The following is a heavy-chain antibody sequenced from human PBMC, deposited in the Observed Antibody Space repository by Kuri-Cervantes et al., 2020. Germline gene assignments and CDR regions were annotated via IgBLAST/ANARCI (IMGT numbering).Heavy chain of an antibody. CDR3: ARDPGGGSWFDP. V-gene: IGHV3-7*01. Sequence: GESLKISCAASGFTFSNYWMSWARQAPGKGLEWVANIKQDGSEKYYVDSVKGRFTISRDNAKNSLYLQMNSLRAEDTAVYYCARDPGGGSWFDPWGQGTLVTVSS. CDR1: GFTFSNYW. D-gene: IGHD1-26*01. J-gene: IGHJ5*02. CDR2: IKQDGSEK.